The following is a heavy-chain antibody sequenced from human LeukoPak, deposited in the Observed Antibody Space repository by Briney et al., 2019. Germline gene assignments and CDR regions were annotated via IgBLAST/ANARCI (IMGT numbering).Heavy chain of an antibody. J-gene: IGHJ5*02. CDR2: ISSSSSYT. CDR1: EFTFSDYY. CDR3: ARDLRVNCSGGSCYDNWFDP. Sequence: GGSLRLYCAASEFTFSDYYMSWIRQAPGKGLERVSYISSSSSYTNYADSVKGRFTISRDNAKNSLYLQMNSLRAEVTAVYYCARDLRVNCSGGSCYDNWFDPWGQGTLVTVSS. D-gene: IGHD2-15*01. V-gene: IGHV3-11*05.